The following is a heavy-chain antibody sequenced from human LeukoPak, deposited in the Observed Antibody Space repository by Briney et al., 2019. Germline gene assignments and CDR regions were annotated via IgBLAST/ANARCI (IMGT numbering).Heavy chain of an antibody. J-gene: IGHJ4*02. D-gene: IGHD4-17*01. V-gene: IGHV3-48*02. CDR2: ISSSSTTI. CDR1: GFTFTSYG. CDR3: ARGYYGDYVVDY. Sequence: PGGSLRLSCAASGFTFTSYGMNWVRQAPGKGLEWVSYISSSSTTIYYADSVKGRFTMSRDNAKNSLYLQMNSLRDEDTAVYYCARGYYGDYVVDYWGQGTLVTVSS.